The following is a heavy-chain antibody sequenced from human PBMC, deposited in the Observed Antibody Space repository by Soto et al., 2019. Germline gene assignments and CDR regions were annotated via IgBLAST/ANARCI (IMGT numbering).Heavy chain of an antibody. J-gene: IGHJ4*02. D-gene: IGHD6-19*01. CDR3: ARGGWSVDY. V-gene: IGHV4-59*01. CDR2: IYYSGST. Sequence: QVQLQESGPGLVKPSETLSLTCTVSGGSMSSYYWSWIRQPPGKGLGWIGYIYYSGSTDYNPSLKSRVTISVDTSKNQFSLKLSSVTAADTAVYYCARGGWSVDYWGQGTLVTVSS. CDR1: GGSMSSYY.